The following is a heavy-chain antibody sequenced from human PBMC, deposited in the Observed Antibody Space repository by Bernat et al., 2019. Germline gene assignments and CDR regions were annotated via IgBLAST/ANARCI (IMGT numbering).Heavy chain of an antibody. CDR1: GFTFSGYW. D-gene: IGHD3-3*01. J-gene: IGHJ3*02. Sequence: EVQLVESGGGLVQPGGSLRLSCAVSGFTFSGYWMSWVRQAPGKGLEWVANIKQDGREKNFVDSVKGRFTISRDNARNSLYLQMNSLRAEDTAVYYCARAVSIFGVVTPDAFDIWGQGTMVTVSS. V-gene: IGHV3-7*01. CDR2: IKQDGREK. CDR3: ARAVSIFGVVTPDAFDI.